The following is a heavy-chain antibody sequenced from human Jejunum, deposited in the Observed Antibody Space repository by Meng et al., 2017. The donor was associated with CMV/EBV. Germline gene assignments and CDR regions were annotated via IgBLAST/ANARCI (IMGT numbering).Heavy chain of an antibody. CDR3: ARDYYYGRSYYFDY. D-gene: IGHD3-10*01. V-gene: IGHV1-18*01. CDR2: ISAYNGNT. Sequence: QVQVVQSGSELKKPGASVKVSCKASGYAFTNYGISWVRQAPGQGLEWMGWISAYNGNTNYAQKLQGRVTMTTDTSTSTAYMEVRSLRSDDTAVYYCARDYYYGRSYYFDYWGQGTLVTVSS. CDR1: GYAFTNYG. J-gene: IGHJ4*02.